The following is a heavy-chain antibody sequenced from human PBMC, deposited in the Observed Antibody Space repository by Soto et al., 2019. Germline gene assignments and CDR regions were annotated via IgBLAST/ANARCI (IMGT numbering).Heavy chain of an antibody. D-gene: IGHD3-3*01. Sequence: EVQLLESGGGLVQPGGSLRLSCAASGFTFSTYAMGWVRQAPGKGLEWVSAISGSGSTTHYADAVKGRFTISRDSAKNTRYLQMNCLRAEDTAVYYCAKDRDFWGGYYKHRGFDHWGQGTLVTVSS. CDR2: ISGSGSTT. J-gene: IGHJ4*02. V-gene: IGHV3-23*01. CDR1: GFTFSTYA. CDR3: AKDRDFWGGYYKHRGFDH.